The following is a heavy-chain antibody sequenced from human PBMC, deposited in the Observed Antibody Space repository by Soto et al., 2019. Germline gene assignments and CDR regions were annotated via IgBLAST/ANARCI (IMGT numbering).Heavy chain of an antibody. Sequence: GGSLRLSCAASGFTFSSYAMSWVRQAPGKGLEWVSAISGSGGSTYYADSVKGRFTISRDNSKNSLYLQMNSLRAEDTALYYCARESGSSSSGGFDYWGQGTLVTVSS. V-gene: IGHV3-23*01. CDR1: GFTFSSYA. J-gene: IGHJ4*02. D-gene: IGHD6-6*01. CDR3: ARESGSSSSGGFDY. CDR2: ISGSGGST.